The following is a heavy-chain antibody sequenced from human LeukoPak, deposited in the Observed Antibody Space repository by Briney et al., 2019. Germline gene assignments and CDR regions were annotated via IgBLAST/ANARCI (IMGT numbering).Heavy chain of an antibody. CDR1: GYSFTNYW. V-gene: IGHV5-51*01. CDR2: IYPGDSDT. J-gene: IGHJ6*03. Sequence: GESLKISCKGSGYSFTNYWIGWVRQMPGKGLEWMGIIYPGDSDTRYSPSFQGQVTISADSSINTAYLQWSSLKASDTAIYYCARHRYDYYYMDVWGKGTTVTVSS. CDR3: ARHRYDYYYMDV. D-gene: IGHD3-9*01.